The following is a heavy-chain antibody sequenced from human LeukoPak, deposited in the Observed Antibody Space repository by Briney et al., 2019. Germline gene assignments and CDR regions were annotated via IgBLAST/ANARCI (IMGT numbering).Heavy chain of an antibody. V-gene: IGHV3-7*01. D-gene: IGHD3-10*01. J-gene: IGHJ6*03. Sequence: GGSLRLSCAASGFTFSSYWMSWVRQAPGKGLEWVANIKQDGSEKYYVDSVKGRFTISRDNAKNSLYLQMNSLRAEDTAVYYCATNEGSGSSNYYYYYMDVWGKGTTVTISS. CDR2: IKQDGSEK. CDR3: ATNEGSGSSNYYYYYMDV. CDR1: GFTFSSYW.